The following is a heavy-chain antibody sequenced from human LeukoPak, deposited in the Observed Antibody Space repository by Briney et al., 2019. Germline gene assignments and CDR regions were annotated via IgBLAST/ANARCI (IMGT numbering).Heavy chain of an antibody. V-gene: IGHV3-74*01. Sequence: GGSLRLSCAASGFTFRNYWMHWVRQAPGKGLAWVSRINSDGSSTSYADSVKGRFTISRDNAKNTLYLQMNSLRAEDTAVYYCARGRRSYYFDYWGQGTLVTVSS. CDR1: GFTFRNYW. CDR3: ARGRRSYYFDY. J-gene: IGHJ4*02. CDR2: INSDGSST.